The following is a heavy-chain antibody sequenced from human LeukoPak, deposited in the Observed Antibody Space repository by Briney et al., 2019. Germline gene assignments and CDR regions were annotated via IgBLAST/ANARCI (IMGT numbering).Heavy chain of an antibody. D-gene: IGHD3-10*01. V-gene: IGHV3-23*01. CDR2: ISGSCGST. J-gene: IGHJ4*02. CDR3: AKDEDYYGSGSSYFDY. Sequence: GGSLRLSCAASGFTFSSYAMSWVRQAPGKGLEWVSAISGSCGSTYYADSVKGRFTISRDNSKNTLYLQMNSLRAEDTAVYYCAKDEDYYGSGSSYFDYWGQGTLVTVSS. CDR1: GFTFSSYA.